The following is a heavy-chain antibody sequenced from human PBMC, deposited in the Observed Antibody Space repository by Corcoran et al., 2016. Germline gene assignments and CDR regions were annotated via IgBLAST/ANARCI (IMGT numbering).Heavy chain of an antibody. CDR1: GYTFTGYY. CDR3: VRDGYYGGALDI. CDR2: IYPNSGGT. Sequence: QEQLVQSGAEVKKPGASVKVSCKASGYTFTGYYMHWVRQAPGQGLEWMGWIYPNSGGTNYAQKFQGRVTMSRDTSTSTAYMELSRLRSDDTAVYYCVRDGYYGGALDIWGQGTLVAVSS. V-gene: IGHV1-2*02. J-gene: IGHJ3*02. D-gene: IGHD3-10*01.